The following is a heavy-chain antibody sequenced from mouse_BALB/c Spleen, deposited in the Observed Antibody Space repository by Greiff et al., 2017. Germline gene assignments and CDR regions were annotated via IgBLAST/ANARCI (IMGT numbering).Heavy chain of an antibody. CDR3: SRLATVEDWYFDV. J-gene: IGHJ1*01. D-gene: IGHD1-1*01. V-gene: IGHV1S135*01. CDR1: GYAFTSYN. Sequence: VQLKQSGAELARPGASVKLSCKASGYAFTSYNMYWVKQSHGKSLEWIGYIDPYNGGTSYNQKFKGKATLTVDKSSSTAYMHLNSLTSEDSAVYYCSRLATVEDWYFDVWGAGTTVTVSS. CDR2: IDPYNGGT.